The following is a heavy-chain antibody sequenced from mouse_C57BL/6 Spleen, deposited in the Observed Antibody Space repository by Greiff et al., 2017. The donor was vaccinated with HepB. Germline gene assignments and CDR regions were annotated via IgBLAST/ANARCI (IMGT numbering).Heavy chain of an antibody. D-gene: IGHD1-1*01. J-gene: IGHJ4*01. CDR1: GYTFTDYE. Sequence: VKLVESGAELVRPGASVTLSCKASGYTFTDYEMHWVKQTPVHGLEWIGAIDPETGGTAYNQKFKGKAILTADKSSSTAYMELRSLTSEDSAVYYCTKIDGTPYAMDYWGQGTSVTVSS. CDR2: IDPETGGT. CDR3: TKIDGTPYAMDY. V-gene: IGHV1-15*01.